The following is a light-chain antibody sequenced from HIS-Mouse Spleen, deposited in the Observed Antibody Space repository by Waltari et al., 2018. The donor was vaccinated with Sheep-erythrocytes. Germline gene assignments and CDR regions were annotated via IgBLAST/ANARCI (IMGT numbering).Light chain of an antibody. CDR3: LQDYNYPYT. CDR1: QGIRND. Sequence: AIQMTQSPSSLSASVGDRVTLTCRASQGIRNDLGWYQQKPGKAPKLLIYAASSLKSVVPSRFSGSGSGTDFTLTISSLQPEDFATYYCLQDYNYPYTFGQGTKLEIK. J-gene: IGKJ2*01. V-gene: IGKV1-6*01. CDR2: AAS.